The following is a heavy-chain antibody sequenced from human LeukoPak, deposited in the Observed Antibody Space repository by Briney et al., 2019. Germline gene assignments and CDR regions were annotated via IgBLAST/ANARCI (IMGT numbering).Heavy chain of an antibody. CDR3: ARSIIIVPNTSYYYYYMDV. V-gene: IGHV1-3*01. D-gene: IGHD2/OR15-2a*01. Sequence: ASVKVSCKASGYTFTSHALHWVSQAPGESLEWMAWINAATGATKCSQKFQARVTITRDTAASTADMELSSLGPEDTAVYYCARSIIIVPNTSYYYYYMDVWGQGTTVTVSS. CDR1: GYTFTSHA. J-gene: IGHJ6*02. CDR2: INAATGAT.